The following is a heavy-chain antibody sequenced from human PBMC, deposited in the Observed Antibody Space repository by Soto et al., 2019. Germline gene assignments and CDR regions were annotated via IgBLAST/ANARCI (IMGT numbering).Heavy chain of an antibody. CDR2: ISSSGSTI. CDR1: GFTFSDYY. D-gene: IGHD3-16*01. V-gene: IGHV3-11*01. J-gene: IGHJ6*02. Sequence: PVGSLRLSCAASGFTFSDYYMSWIRQAPGKGLEWVSYISSSGSTIYYADSVKGRFTISRDNAKNSLYLQMNSLRAEDTAVYYCARDQYYDAPWNYYYYYGMDVWGQGTTVTVSS. CDR3: ARDQYYDAPWNYYYYYGMDV.